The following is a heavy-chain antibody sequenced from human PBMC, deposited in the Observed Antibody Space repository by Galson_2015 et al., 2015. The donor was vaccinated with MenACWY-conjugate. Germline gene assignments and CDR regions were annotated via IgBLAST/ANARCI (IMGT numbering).Heavy chain of an antibody. CDR3: ARGTSSRWYDIGYLDY. CDR2: IYYSRST. V-gene: IGHV4-59*01. J-gene: IGHJ4*02. D-gene: IGHD6-13*01. CDR1: GGSISGYY. Sequence: SETLSLTCTVSGGSISGYYWTWIRQPPGKGLEWIGYIYYSRSTNYNPSLKSRVIISVDTSKNQLSLKLTSVTAADTAVYYCARGTSSRWYDIGYLDYWGQGTLVTVSS.